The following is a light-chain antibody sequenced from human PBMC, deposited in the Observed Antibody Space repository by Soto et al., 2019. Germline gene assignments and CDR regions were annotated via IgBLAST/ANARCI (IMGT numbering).Light chain of an antibody. CDR1: STYFGTYDY. J-gene: IGLJ1*01. CDR3: FSFTSTSSHV. V-gene: IGLV2-14*01. Sequence: QSALDQLASTSVSPRQSTTSSRTGTSTYFGTYDYVSWFQQHPGKAPKHVISKVNNRPSGVSNRFSGSKSGNSAYLTISGLQIDDYSGYLCFSFTSTSSHVFGPGTKVTVL. CDR2: KVN.